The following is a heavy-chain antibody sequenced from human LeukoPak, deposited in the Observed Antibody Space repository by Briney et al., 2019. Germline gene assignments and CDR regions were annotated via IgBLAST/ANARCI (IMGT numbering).Heavy chain of an antibody. V-gene: IGHV1-69*05. J-gene: IGHJ4*02. CDR3: AGVKKVNYDSSGPYGY. Sequence: ASVKVSCKASGGTFSSYAISWARQAPGQGLEWMGRIIPIFGTANYAQKFQGRVTITTDESTSTAYMELSSLRSEDTAVYYCAGVKKVNYDSSGPYGYWGQGTLVTVSS. D-gene: IGHD3-22*01. CDR1: GGTFSSYA. CDR2: IIPIFGTA.